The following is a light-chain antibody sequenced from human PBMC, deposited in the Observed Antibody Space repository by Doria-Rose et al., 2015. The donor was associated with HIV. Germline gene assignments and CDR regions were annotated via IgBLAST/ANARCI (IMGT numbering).Light chain of an antibody. J-gene: IGKJ1*01. CDR1: QSFSSTY. CDR3: HQYGTSWT. Sequence: TQSPGTLSLSPGERATLSCRASQSFSSTYLAWYQQKPGQAPSLLIYDRSTRATGIPDRFSASGSGTDFTLTINRLEPEDFALYYCHQYGTSWTFGQGTKVE. V-gene: IGKV3-20*01. CDR2: DRS.